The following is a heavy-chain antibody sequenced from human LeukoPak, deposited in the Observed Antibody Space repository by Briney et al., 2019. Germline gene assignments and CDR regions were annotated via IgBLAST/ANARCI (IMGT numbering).Heavy chain of an antibody. D-gene: IGHD6-6*01. V-gene: IGHV3-48*03. Sequence: GGSLTLACSASGPSFSSYELSWIRQAPGKGLEWVSYISGSGSSRYYADSVKGRFTISKDNTRNSLYLQMDSLRAEDPALYYCARVDEQLVSGYWGQGTLVTVSS. CDR2: ISGSGSSR. CDR1: GPSFSSYE. CDR3: ARVDEQLVSGY. J-gene: IGHJ4*02.